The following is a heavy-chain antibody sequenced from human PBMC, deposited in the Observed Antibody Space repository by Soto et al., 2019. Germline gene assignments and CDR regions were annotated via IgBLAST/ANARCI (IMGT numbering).Heavy chain of an antibody. CDR3: ARMGDVPYYYYGMDV. Sequence: VQLVQSGAEVKKPGASAKVSCKASGDTFSTYGISWVRQAPGQGLEWMGWINGYNGNTNYAPKLQGRITMTTDTSTTTAYMELRSLRSDDTAVYYCARMGDVPYYYYGMDVWGQGTTVTVSS. V-gene: IGHV1-18*01. D-gene: IGHD3-16*01. CDR2: INGYNGNT. CDR1: GDTFSTYG. J-gene: IGHJ6*02.